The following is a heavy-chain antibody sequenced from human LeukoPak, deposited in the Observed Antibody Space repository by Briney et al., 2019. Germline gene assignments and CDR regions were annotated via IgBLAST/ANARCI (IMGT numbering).Heavy chain of an antibody. J-gene: IGHJ4*02. V-gene: IGHV3-48*03. CDR1: GFTFSSYE. Sequence: GGSLRLSCAASGFTFSSYEMNWVRQAPGKGLEWVSYISSSGSTIYYADSVKGRFTISRDNAKNSLYLQMNSLRAEDTAVYYCAREGPYSGWYDYWGQGTPVTVSS. D-gene: IGHD6-19*01. CDR3: AREGPYSGWYDY. CDR2: ISSSGSTI.